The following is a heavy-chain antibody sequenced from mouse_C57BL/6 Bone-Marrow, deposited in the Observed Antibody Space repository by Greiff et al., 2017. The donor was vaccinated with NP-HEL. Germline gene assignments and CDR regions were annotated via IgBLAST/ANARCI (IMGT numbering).Heavy chain of an antibody. CDR3: ARDGDYYGSTQGAMDY. CDR1: GYTFTEYT. CDR2: FYPGSGSI. Sequence: VQLQQSGAELVKPGASVKLSCKASGYTFTEYTIHWVKQRSGQGLEWIGWFYPGSGSIKYNEKFKDKATLTVDKSSSTVYMELSRLTSEDSAVYWCARDGDYYGSTQGAMDYWGQGTSVTVSS. D-gene: IGHD1-1*01. J-gene: IGHJ4*01. V-gene: IGHV1-62-2*01.